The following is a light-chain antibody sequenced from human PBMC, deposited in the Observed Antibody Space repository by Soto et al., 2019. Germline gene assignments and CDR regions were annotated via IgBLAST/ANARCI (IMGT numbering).Light chain of an antibody. V-gene: IGLV4-69*01. CDR1: SGHRTYA. Sequence: QPVLTQSPSASASLGASVKLTCTLSSGHRTYAIARHQQQPEKGPRYLMNLNSDGRHTKGDGIPDRFSGSSSGTERYLTISSLQSEDEADYYCQTWGTGLLVFGGGTKLTVL. CDR3: QTWGTGLLV. CDR2: LNSDGRH. J-gene: IGLJ2*01.